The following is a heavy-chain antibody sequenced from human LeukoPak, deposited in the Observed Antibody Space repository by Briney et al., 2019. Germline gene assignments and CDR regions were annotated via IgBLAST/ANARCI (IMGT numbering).Heavy chain of an antibody. CDR1: GFTFSTYS. Sequence: PGGSLRLSCAASGFTFSTYSMNWVRQAPGKGLEWVSPITSSRIYIYYADSVKGRFTISRDNAKNSLYLQINSLRAEDTAVYYCARDGSRGNLVTAPDFWGQGTLVTVSS. CDR3: ARDGSRGNLVTAPDF. D-gene: IGHD2-21*02. CDR2: ITSSRIYI. J-gene: IGHJ4*02. V-gene: IGHV3-21*01.